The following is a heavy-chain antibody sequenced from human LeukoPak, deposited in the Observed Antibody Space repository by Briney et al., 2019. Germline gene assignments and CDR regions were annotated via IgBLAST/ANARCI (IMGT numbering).Heavy chain of an antibody. J-gene: IGHJ3*02. V-gene: IGHV1-46*01. D-gene: IGHD3-10*01. CDR3: ASITMVRGASGAFDI. CDR2: INLSGGST. CDR1: RYTFTGYY. Sequence: GASVKVSCKAPRYTFTGYYMHWVRQAPGQGLEWMGIINLSGGSTSYAQKFQGRVTMTRDTSTSTVYMELSSLRSEDTAVYYCASITMVRGASGAFDIWGQGTMVTVSS.